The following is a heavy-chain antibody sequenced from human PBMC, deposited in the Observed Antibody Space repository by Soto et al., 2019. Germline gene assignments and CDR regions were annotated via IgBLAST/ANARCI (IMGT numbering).Heavy chain of an antibody. CDR3: ARISYWVKDY. CDR1: GASLSSGSYY. CDR2: FYYTGTT. V-gene: IGHV4-61*01. Sequence: KASETLSLTCTVSGASLSSGSYYWSWIRQPPGKGLEWIGYFYYTGTTKYNPSLESRVTISADTSKNQFSLNLTSVTAADTAVYYSARISYWVKDYWGQGALVTVSS. J-gene: IGHJ4*02. D-gene: IGHD2-8*02.